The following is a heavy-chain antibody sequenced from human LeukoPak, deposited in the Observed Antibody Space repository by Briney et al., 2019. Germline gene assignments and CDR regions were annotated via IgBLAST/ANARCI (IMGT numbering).Heavy chain of an antibody. D-gene: IGHD3-16*01. J-gene: IGHJ4*02. Sequence: GSLRLSCAASGFTFSSYSMNWVRQAPGKGLEWVSYISSSSTIYYADSVKGRFTISRDNAKNSLYLQMNSLRAEDTAVYYCARKPTSDFDYWGQGTLVTVSS. CDR3: ARKPTSDFDY. CDR2: ISSSSTI. CDR1: GFTFSSYS. V-gene: IGHV3-48*01.